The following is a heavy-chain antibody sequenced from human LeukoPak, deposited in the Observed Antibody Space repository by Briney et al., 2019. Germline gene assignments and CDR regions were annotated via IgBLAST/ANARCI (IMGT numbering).Heavy chain of an antibody. Sequence: GGSLRLSCVASGFTFSNYAMSWVRQAPGKGLEWVSGISSSGGSTYYADSVKGRFTISRDNSKNTLYLQMNSLRGEDTAVYYCAKGQYISDWTTFDYWGRGTLVTVSS. CDR1: GFTFSNYA. CDR3: AKGQYISDWTTFDY. V-gene: IGHV3-23*01. D-gene: IGHD6-19*01. J-gene: IGHJ4*02. CDR2: ISSSGGST.